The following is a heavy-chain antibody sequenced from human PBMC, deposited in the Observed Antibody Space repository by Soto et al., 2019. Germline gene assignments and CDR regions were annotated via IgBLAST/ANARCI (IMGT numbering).Heavy chain of an antibody. CDR2: IIPIFGTA. CDR1: GGTFSSYA. CDR3: ARGTQSERGYSGIRYYYYYGMDV. V-gene: IGHV1-69*13. Sequence: ASVKVSCKASGGTFSSYAISWVRQAPGQGLEWMGGIIPIFGTANYAQKFQGRVTTTADESTSTAYMELSSLRSEDTAVYYCARGTQSERGYSGIRYYYYYGMDVWGQGTTVTVS. J-gene: IGHJ6*02. D-gene: IGHD5-12*01.